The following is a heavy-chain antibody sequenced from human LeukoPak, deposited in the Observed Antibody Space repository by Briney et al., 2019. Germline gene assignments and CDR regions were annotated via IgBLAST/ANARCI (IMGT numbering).Heavy chain of an antibody. Sequence: PGGSLRLSCAASGFTFSSYSMNWVRQAPGKGLEWVSSISDSSRYIFYADSVKGRFTISRDNAKNSLYLQMNSLRAEDTAVYYCAINWNNDYWGQGTLVTVSS. CDR1: GFTFSSYS. CDR3: AINWNNDY. V-gene: IGHV3-21*04. CDR2: ISDSSRYI. J-gene: IGHJ4*02. D-gene: IGHD1/OR15-1a*01.